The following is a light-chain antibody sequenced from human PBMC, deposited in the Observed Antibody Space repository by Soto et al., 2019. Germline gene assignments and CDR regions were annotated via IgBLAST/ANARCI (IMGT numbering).Light chain of an antibody. CDR3: CSYAGTSFWV. CDR1: SSDVGTYKF. CDR2: EGT. V-gene: IGLV2-23*01. J-gene: IGLJ3*02. Sequence: QSALTQPASVSGSPGQSITITCTGTSSDVGTYKFVSWEQQHPGKVPTLMIHEGTKRPSGVSNRFSGSKSGNTATLTISGLQPEDEANYVCCSYAGTSFWVFGGGTKLTVL.